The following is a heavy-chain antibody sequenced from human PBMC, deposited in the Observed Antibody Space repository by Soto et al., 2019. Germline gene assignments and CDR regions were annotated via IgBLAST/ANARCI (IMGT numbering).Heavy chain of an antibody. CDR3: AREYIVVVPHAHYYYYGMDV. V-gene: IGHV1-18*04. D-gene: IGHD2-2*01. CDR2: ISAYNGNT. Sequence: ASVKVSCKASGYTFTSYGISWVRQAPGQGLEWMGWISAYNGNTNYAQKLQGRVTMTTDTSTSTAYMELRSLRSDDTAVYYCAREYIVVVPHAHYYYYGMDVWGQGSTVTVSS. CDR1: GYTFTSYG. J-gene: IGHJ6*02.